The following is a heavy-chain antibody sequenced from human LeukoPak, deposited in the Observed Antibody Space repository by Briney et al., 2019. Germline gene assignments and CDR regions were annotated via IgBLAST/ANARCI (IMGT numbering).Heavy chain of an antibody. V-gene: IGHV3-21*01. CDR2: ISSSSSYI. CDR1: GFTFSSYS. J-gene: IGHJ6*04. Sequence: GGSLRLSCAASGFTFSSYSMNWVRQAPGKGLEWVSFISSSSSYIYYADSVKGRFTISRDNAKNSLYLQMNSLGAEDTAVYYCAGTYYYYNGMDVWGKGTTVTVSS. CDR3: AGTYYYYNGMDV.